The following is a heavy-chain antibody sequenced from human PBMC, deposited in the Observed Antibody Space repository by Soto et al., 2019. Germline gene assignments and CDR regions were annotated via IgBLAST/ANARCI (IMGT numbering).Heavy chain of an antibody. CDR3: ARVAARPTDYYYYMDV. J-gene: IGHJ6*03. Sequence: PGGSLRLSCAASGFTFSSYSMNWVRQAPGKGLEWVSSISSSSSYIYYADSVKGRLTISRDNAKNSLYLQMNSLRAEDTAVYYCARVAARPTDYYYYMDVWGKGTTVTVSS. D-gene: IGHD6-6*01. V-gene: IGHV3-21*01. CDR1: GFTFSSYS. CDR2: ISSSSSYI.